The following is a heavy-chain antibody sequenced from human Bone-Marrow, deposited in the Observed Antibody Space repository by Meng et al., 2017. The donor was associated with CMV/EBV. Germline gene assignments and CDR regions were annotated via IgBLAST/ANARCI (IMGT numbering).Heavy chain of an antibody. CDR1: GFTFSSYS. Sequence: LSLTCAASGFTFSSYSMNWVRQAPGKGLEWVSSISSSSSYIYYADSVKGRFTISRDNAKNSLYLQMNSLRAEDTAVYYCAREVAAAGDYWGQGTLVTVSS. V-gene: IGHV3-21*01. D-gene: IGHD6-13*01. CDR2: ISSSSSYI. J-gene: IGHJ4*02. CDR3: AREVAAAGDY.